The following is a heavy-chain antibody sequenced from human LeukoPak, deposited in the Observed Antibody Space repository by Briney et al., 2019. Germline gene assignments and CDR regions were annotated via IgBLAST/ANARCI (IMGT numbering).Heavy chain of an antibody. CDR2: ISSSSSYI. CDR3: AKDRVPLAARPLHFDY. Sequence: PGGSLRLSCAASGFTFSSYSMNWVRQAPGKGLEWVSFISSSSSYIYYADSVKGRFTISRDNSKNTLYLQMNSLRAEDTAVYYCAKDRVPLAARPLHFDYWGQGTLVTVSS. V-gene: IGHV3-21*04. CDR1: GFTFSSYS. D-gene: IGHD6-6*01. J-gene: IGHJ4*02.